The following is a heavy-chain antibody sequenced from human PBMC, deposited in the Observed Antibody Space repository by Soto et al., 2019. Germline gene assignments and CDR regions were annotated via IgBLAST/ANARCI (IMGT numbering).Heavy chain of an antibody. Sequence: QVQLVQFGTEVKKPGSSVKVSCKASGDTFSFYTINWVRQAPGLGLEWVGRINPIVSMSNYAQKFQGRVSMTADKSTSTAYMELRSLRSDDTAMYFCAASYGSGYRAFDYWGQGALVTVSS. D-gene: IGHD3-10*01. CDR1: GDTFSFYT. J-gene: IGHJ4*02. V-gene: IGHV1-69*02. CDR2: INPIVSMS. CDR3: AASYGSGYRAFDY.